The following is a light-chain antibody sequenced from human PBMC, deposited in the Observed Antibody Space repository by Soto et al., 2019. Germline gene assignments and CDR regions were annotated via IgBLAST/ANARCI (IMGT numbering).Light chain of an antibody. J-gene: IGLJ3*02. CDR1: SGHSTYA. Sequence: QPVLTQSPSASASLGASVKLTCTLSSGHSTYAIAWHQQQPEKGPRYLMKLDSDGSHSKGDGIPDRFSGSSSGAERYLTISSLQSEDGADYYCQTWATVPDWVFGGGTKVTVL. CDR2: LDSDGSH. CDR3: QTWATVPDWV. V-gene: IGLV4-69*01.